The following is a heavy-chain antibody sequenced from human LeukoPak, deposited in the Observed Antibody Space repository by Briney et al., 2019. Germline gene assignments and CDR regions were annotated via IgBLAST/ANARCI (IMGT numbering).Heavy chain of an antibody. CDR3: ARARRGYSYGWTVDS. D-gene: IGHD5-18*01. J-gene: IGHJ5*01. CDR2: IYYSGST. CDR1: GGSISSYY. V-gene: IGHV4-59*01. Sequence: SETLSLTCTVSGGSISSYYWGWLRQPPGKGVEWIGYIYYSGSTNYNPSLKSRVTISVDTSKNQFPLKLSSVTAADTAVYYCARARRGYSYGWTVDSGGQGTLVTVS.